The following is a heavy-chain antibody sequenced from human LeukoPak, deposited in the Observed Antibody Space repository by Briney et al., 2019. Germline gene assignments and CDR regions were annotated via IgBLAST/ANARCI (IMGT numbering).Heavy chain of an antibody. CDR3: ARAYQNYGSGSYPLYFDY. CDR1: GGTFSSYA. CDR2: IIPIFGTA. D-gene: IGHD3-10*01. Sequence: GSSVTVSCKASGGTFSSYAISWVRQAPGQGLEWMGGIIPIFGTANYAQKFQGRVTITADESTSTAYMELSSLRSEDTAVYYCARAYQNYGSGSYPLYFDYWGQGTLVTVSS. V-gene: IGHV1-69*01. J-gene: IGHJ4*02.